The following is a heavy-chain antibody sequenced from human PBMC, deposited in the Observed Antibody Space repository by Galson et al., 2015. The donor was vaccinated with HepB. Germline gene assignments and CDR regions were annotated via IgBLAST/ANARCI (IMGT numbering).Heavy chain of an antibody. Sequence: SLRLSCAASGFNFGSYGMHWVRQAPGKGLEWVAVTWYDGTDKKYAESVKGRFTISRDNSKNTLYLQMNSVRVEDTAVYYCVKERGMGSALHVLEHWGQGALVTVSS. CDR1: GFNFGSYG. CDR3: VKERGMGSALHVLEH. V-gene: IGHV3-33*06. CDR2: TWYDGTDK. D-gene: IGHD3-10*02. J-gene: IGHJ4*02.